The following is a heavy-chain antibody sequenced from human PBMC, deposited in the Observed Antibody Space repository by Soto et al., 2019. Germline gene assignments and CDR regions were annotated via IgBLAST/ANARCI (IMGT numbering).Heavy chain of an antibody. CDR2: IRSYNNST. CDR1: GYTFTSYG. V-gene: IGHV1-18*01. Sequence: ASVKVSCKASGYTFTSYGVNWVRQAPGQGLEWMGWIRSYNNSTNYARKLQGRVNMTTDTSTNTAYMELRSLRSDDTAVYYCARHGNGDDYWGQGTLVTVSS. D-gene: IGHD2-8*01. J-gene: IGHJ4*02. CDR3: ARHGNGDDY.